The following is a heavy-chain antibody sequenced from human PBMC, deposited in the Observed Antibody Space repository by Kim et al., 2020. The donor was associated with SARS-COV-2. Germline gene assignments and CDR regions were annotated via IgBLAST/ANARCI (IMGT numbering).Heavy chain of an antibody. D-gene: IGHD3-16*01. V-gene: IGHV3-73*01. CDR3: THVLVTTFDVWDAFD. CDR2: IRSKGNNSST. Sequence: GGSLRLSCAASGFTFSGYAMNWVRQASGKGLEWVVRIRSKGNNSSTAYAASGKCRFTIASDESKKTVYLQMNSVKTEDTAFYACTHVLVTTFDVWDAFD. CDR1: GFTFSGYA. J-gene: IGHJ3*02.